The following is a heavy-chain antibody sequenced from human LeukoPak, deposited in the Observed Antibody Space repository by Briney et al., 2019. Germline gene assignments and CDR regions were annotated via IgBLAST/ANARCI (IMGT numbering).Heavy chain of an antibody. V-gene: IGHV1-8*01. Sequence: ASVKVSCKAYGYTFTSYDINWVRQATGQGREGMGWMNPNSDNTGYAQKFQGRVTMTRNTSISTAYMELSSLRSEDTAVYYCARVRRGSPAAAKDYWGQGTLVTVSS. J-gene: IGHJ4*02. D-gene: IGHD2-15*01. CDR1: GYTFTSYD. CDR3: ARVRRGSPAAAKDY. CDR2: MNPNSDNT.